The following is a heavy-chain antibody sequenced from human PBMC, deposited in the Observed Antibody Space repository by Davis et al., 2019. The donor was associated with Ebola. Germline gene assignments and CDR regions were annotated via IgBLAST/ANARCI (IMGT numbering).Heavy chain of an antibody. V-gene: IGHV5-51*01. CDR1: GYTFKNYY. Sequence: GESLKISCSGSGYTFKNYYIGWVRQTPGKGLEWMGVIYPGTSEAKYNPAFEGQVTISAAKSISTAYLQWSSLKASDTAMYYCTGRPAVDYAPFDYWGQGTLVTVSS. CDR3: TGRPAVDYAPFDY. CDR2: IYPGTSEA. J-gene: IGHJ4*02. D-gene: IGHD4-17*01.